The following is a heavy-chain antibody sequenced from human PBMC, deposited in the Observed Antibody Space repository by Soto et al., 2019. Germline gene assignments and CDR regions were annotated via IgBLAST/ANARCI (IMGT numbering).Heavy chain of an antibody. J-gene: IGHJ5*02. CDR1: GGSISSGGYY. CDR3: ARDGVRDSRWFDP. D-gene: IGHD6-13*01. V-gene: IGHV4-31*03. CDR2: IYYSGST. Sequence: QVQLQESGPGLVKPSQTLSLTCTVSGGSISSGGYYWSWIRQHPGKGLEWIGYIYYSGSTYYNPSLKSRVTILVDTSKNQFSLKVSSVTAADTAVYYCARDGVRDSRWFDPWGQGTLVTVSS.